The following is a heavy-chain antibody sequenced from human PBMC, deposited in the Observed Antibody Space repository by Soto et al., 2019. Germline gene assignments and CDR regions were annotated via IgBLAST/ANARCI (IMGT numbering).Heavy chain of an antibody. CDR1: GGTFSSYA. Sequence: ASVKVSCKASGGTFSSYAISWVRQAPGQGLEWMGGIIPIFGTANYAQKFQGRVTITADESTSTAYMELSSLRSEDTAVYYCARDIVAGNWNDPPFDYWGQGTLVTVSS. D-gene: IGHD1-1*01. V-gene: IGHV1-69*13. J-gene: IGHJ4*02. CDR3: ARDIVAGNWNDPPFDY. CDR2: IIPIFGTA.